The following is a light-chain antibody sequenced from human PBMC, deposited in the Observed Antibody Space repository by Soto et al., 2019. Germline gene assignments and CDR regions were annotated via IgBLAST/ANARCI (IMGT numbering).Light chain of an antibody. V-gene: IGKV1-39*01. CDR3: QQSYSTPQT. J-gene: IGKJ1*01. Sequence: DIQMTQSPSSLSASVGDRVTITCRAGQSISSYLNWYQQKPGKDPKLLIYAASSLQGGVPSRFSGSGSVTDFTLTISSLQPEDFATDYCQQSYSTPQTFGQGTKVDIK. CDR1: QSISSY. CDR2: AAS.